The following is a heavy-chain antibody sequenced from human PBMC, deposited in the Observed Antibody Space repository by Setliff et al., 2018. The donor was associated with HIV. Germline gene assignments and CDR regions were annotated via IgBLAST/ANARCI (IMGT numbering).Heavy chain of an antibody. CDR1: GDSISSSSYY. J-gene: IGHJ4*02. CDR3: SVIDY. Sequence: PSETLSLTCTVSGDSISSSSYYWSWIRQPAGKGLEWIGRIYTSGSTNYNPSLKSRVTISVDTSKNQFSLKLSSVTAADTAVYYCSVIDYWGQGTLVTVSS. CDR2: IYTSGST. V-gene: IGHV4-61*02.